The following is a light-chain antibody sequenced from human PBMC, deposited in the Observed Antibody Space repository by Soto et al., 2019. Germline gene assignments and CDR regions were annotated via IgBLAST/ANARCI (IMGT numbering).Light chain of an antibody. J-gene: IGLJ1*01. CDR3: SSYTSRATVV. CDR1: SSDVGGYEY. Sequence: QSALTQPASVSGSPGQSITISCTGTSSDVGGYEYVSWYQQHPGKAPKLMIYEVRDRPSGVSSRFSGSKSGNTASLTISGLRTDDEADYFCSSYTSRATVVFGTGTKLTVL. V-gene: IGLV2-14*01. CDR2: EVR.